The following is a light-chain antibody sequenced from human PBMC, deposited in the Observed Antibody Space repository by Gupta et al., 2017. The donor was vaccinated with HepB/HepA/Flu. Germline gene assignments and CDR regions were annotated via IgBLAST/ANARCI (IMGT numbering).Light chain of an antibody. CDR2: GAS. CDR1: QNIRAY. Sequence: DIQVTQSPPSLSASVGDRITITCRAGQNIRAYLNWYQQRPGKAPNLLIYGASNLQTGVPSRFSGSGSGTEFTLTISRLQHEDFATYCCQQTNSAPWTFGLGTKVDIK. J-gene: IGKJ1*01. V-gene: IGKV1-39*01. CDR3: QQTNSAPWT.